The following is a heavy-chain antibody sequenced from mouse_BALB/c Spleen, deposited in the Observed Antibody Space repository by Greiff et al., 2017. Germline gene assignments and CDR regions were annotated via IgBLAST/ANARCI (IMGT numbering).Heavy chain of an antibody. CDR1: GYSITSDYA. V-gene: IGHV3-2*02. Sequence: EVKLQESGPGLVKPSQSLSLTCTVTGYSITSDYAWNWIRQFPGNKLEWMGYISYSGSTSYNPSLKSRISFTRDTSKNQFFLQLNSVTTEDTATYYFARAPIITTAPYYFDCWGQGTTLTVSA. D-gene: IGHD1-2*01. CDR2: ISYSGST. CDR3: ARAPIITTAPYYFDC. J-gene: IGHJ2*01.